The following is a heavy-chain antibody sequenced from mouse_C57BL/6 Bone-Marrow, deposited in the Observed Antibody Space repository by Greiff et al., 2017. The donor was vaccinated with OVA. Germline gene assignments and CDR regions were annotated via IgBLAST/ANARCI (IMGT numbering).Heavy chain of an antibody. J-gene: IGHJ1*03. Sequence: VQLQQPGAELVKPGASVKLSCKASGYTFTSYWMHWVKQRPGQGLEWIGMIHPNSGSTNYNEKFKSKATLTVDKSSSTAYMQLSSLTSEDSAVYYCARSHYYGSSYPYWYFDVWGTGTTVTVSS. CDR3: ARSHYYGSSYPYWYFDV. CDR1: GYTFTSYW. V-gene: IGHV1-64*01. CDR2: IHPNSGST. D-gene: IGHD1-1*01.